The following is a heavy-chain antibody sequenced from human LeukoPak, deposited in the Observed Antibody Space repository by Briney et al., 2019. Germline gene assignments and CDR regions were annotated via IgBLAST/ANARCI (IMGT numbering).Heavy chain of an antibody. CDR3: ARTFFWSGYTGNYYYGMDV. D-gene: IGHD3-3*01. CDR1: GGTFSSYA. CDR2: IIPIFGTA. V-gene: IGHV1-69*13. Sequence: SVKVSCKASGGTFSSYAISWVRQAPGQGLEWMGGIIPIFGTANYAQKFQGRVTITADESTSTAYMELSSLRSEDTAVYYCARTFFWSGYTGNYYYGMDVWGQGTTVTVSS. J-gene: IGHJ6*02.